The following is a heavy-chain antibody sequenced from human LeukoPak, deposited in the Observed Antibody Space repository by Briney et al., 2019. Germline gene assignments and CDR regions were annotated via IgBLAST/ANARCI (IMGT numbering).Heavy chain of an antibody. CDR2: ISGNGSNT. CDR3: AKDVLSGTYYYFDQ. CDR1: GFTFSSYA. Sequence: GGSLRLSCAASGFTFSSYAMNWVRQAPGKGLEWVSGISGNGSNTYYADSVMGRFTISRDNSKNTLYLQMNSLRAEDTAVYYCAKDVLSGTYYYFDQWGQGTLVTVSS. D-gene: IGHD1-26*01. V-gene: IGHV3-23*01. J-gene: IGHJ4*02.